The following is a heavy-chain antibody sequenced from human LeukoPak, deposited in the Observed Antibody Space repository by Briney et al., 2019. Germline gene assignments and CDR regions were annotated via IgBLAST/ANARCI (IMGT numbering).Heavy chain of an antibody. Sequence: PSETLSLTCDVSGGSVRSYWWGWVRQPAGKGLEWLGRIYSTGSTRFNPFLKSRLTLSIDTSTNQFSLTLTSVTAADTAVYFCARQGYTVSYYFLDYWSQGTLVTVSS. CDR3: ARQGYTVSYYFLDY. V-gene: IGHV4-4*07. J-gene: IGHJ4*02. CDR2: IYSTGST. D-gene: IGHD1-26*01. CDR1: GGSVRSYW.